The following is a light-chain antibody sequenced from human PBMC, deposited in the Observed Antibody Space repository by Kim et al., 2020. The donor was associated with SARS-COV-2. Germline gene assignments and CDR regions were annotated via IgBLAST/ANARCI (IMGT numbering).Light chain of an antibody. J-gene: IGKJ2*01. V-gene: IGKV1-39*01. CDR3: QQSYITPYT. CDR1: QSITTY. Sequence: DIQMTQSPSSLSASVGDRVTITCRASQSITTYLNWYQQRPGKAPKLLIYAASSLHSGVPSRFSGSGSGTDFTLTIISLQPEDFATYYCQQSYITPYTFGQRTKLVI. CDR2: AAS.